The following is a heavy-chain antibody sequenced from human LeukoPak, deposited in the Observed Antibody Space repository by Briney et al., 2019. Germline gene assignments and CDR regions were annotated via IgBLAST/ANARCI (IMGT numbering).Heavy chain of an antibody. V-gene: IGHV3-30-3*01. CDR1: GFTFSSYA. CDR3: ARAQYYYNTRGYYSGVAFDM. CDR2: ISYDESNK. D-gene: IGHD3-22*01. J-gene: IGHJ3*02. Sequence: PGGSLRLSCAASGFTFSSYAMHWVRQAPGKGLEWVAVISYDESNKYYADSVKGRFTISRDNSKNTLYLQMNSLRVEDTAVYYCARAQYYYNTRGYYSGVAFDMWGQGTLVTVSS.